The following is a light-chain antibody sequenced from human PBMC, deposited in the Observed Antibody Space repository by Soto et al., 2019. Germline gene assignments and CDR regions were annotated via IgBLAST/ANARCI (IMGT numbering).Light chain of an antibody. CDR3: QQYYSFPLT. CDR1: QSIGTS. J-gene: IGKJ4*01. Sequence: DIQMTQSPSSLSASVGDRVTITCRASQSIGTSLNWYQQKPGEAPKLLIYAASTLQSGVPSRFSGSGSGTDFTLTISCLQSEDFATYYCQQYYSFPLTFGGGTKVDIK. V-gene: IGKV1-39*01. CDR2: AAS.